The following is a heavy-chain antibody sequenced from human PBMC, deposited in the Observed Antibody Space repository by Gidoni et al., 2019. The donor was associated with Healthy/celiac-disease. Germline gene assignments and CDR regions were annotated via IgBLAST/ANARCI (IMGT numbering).Heavy chain of an antibody. CDR3: AKLNCSGGSCTIYYYYYGMDV. CDR1: GFPFSSYA. CDR2: ISGSGGST. D-gene: IGHD2-15*01. Sequence: EVQLLESGGGLVQPGGSLRLSCAASGFPFSSYAMSWVRQAPGKGLEWVAAISGSGGSTYYADSVKGRFTISRDNSKNTLYLQMNSLRAEDTAVYYCAKLNCSGGSCTIYYYYYGMDVWGQGTTVTVSS. V-gene: IGHV3-23*01. J-gene: IGHJ6*02.